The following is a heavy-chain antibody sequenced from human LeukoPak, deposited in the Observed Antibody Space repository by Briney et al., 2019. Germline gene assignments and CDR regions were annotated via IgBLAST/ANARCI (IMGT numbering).Heavy chain of an antibody. CDR2: ISGSGGST. CDR1: GFTFSSYA. D-gene: IGHD2-21*02. Sequence: GGSLRLSCAASGFTFSSYAMSWVRQAPGKGLEWVSAISGSGGSTYYADSVKGRFTISRDNSKNTLYLQMNSLRAEDTTVYYCARDQVVVTATLDYWGQGTLVTVSS. J-gene: IGHJ4*02. CDR3: ARDQVVVTATLDY. V-gene: IGHV3-23*01.